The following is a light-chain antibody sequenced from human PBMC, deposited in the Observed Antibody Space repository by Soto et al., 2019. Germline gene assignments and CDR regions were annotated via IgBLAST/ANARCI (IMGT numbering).Light chain of an antibody. CDR1: SSDVGGYNY. CDR3: SSYTSSSTAYV. CDR2: DVS. V-gene: IGLV2-14*01. J-gene: IGLJ1*01. Sequence: QSALTQPASVSGSPGQSITISCTGTSSDVGGYNYVSWYQQQPGKAPKLMIYDVSNRPSGVSNRFSGSKSGNSASLTISGLQAEDEAYYYCSSYTSSSTAYVFGTGTKLTVL.